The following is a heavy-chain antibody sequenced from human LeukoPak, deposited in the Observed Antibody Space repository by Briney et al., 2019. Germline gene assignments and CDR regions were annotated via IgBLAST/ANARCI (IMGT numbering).Heavy chain of an antibody. D-gene: IGHD4-17*01. J-gene: IGHJ4*02. V-gene: IGHV3-48*04. CDR3: ARDPKPFYGDYAPYYFDY. Sequence: GGSLRLSCAASGFTFSSYRMNWVRQAPGKGLEWVSYISSSSSTIYYADSVKGRFTTSRDNAKNSLYLQMNSLRAEDTAVYYCARDPKPFYGDYAPYYFDYWGQGTLVTVSS. CDR1: GFTFSSYR. CDR2: ISSSSSTI.